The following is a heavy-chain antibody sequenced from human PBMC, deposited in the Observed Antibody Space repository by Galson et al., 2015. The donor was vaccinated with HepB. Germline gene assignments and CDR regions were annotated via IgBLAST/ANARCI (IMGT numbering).Heavy chain of an antibody. CDR3: ARDLGIAAAGFYYYYGMDV. CDR2: IWYDGSNK. CDR1: GFTFSSYG. D-gene: IGHD6-13*01. J-gene: IGHJ6*02. Sequence: SLRLSCAASGFTFSSYGMHWVRQAPGKGLEWVAVIWYDGSNKYYADSVKGRFTISRDNSKNTLYLQMNSLRAEDTAVYYCARDLGIAAAGFYYYYGMDVWGQGTTVTVSS. V-gene: IGHV3-33*08.